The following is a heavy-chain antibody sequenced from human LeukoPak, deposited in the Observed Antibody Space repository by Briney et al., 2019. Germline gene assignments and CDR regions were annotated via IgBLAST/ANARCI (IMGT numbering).Heavy chain of an antibody. D-gene: IGHD2-2*03. V-gene: IGHV3-30*03. CDR1: GFTFTTYW. J-gene: IGHJ3*02. CDR2: ISDDGSNK. CDR3: ARVDDLDAFDI. Sequence: GGSLRLSCAASGFTFTTYWMHWVRQAPGKGLEWVAVISDDGSNKYYADSVKGRFTISRDNSKNTLYLQVSSLRAEDTAVYYCARVDDLDAFDIWGQGTMVTVSS.